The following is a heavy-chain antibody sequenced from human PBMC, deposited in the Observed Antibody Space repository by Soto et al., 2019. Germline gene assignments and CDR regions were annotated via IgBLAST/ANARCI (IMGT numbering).Heavy chain of an antibody. CDR1: GYSFTIYW. J-gene: IGHJ4*02. CDR2: IDPSDSYT. V-gene: IGHV5-10-1*01. CDR3: ATLKGAARVDY. Sequence: GESLKISCNGSGYSFTIYWIRWVRQMPGKGLEWMGRIDPSDSYTNYSPSFQGHVTISADKSISTAYLQWSSLKASDTAVYYCATLKGAARVDYWGQGTLVTVSS. D-gene: IGHD6-6*01.